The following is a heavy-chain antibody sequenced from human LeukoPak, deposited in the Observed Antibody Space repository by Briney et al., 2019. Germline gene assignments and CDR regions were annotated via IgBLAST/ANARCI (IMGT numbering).Heavy chain of an antibody. V-gene: IGHV4-34*01. CDR3: AREENYSDY. Sequence: SETLSLTCAVYGGSFSGYYWSWIRQPPGKGLEWIGEINHSGSTNYNPSLKSRVTISVDTSKNQFTLKLSSVTAADTAVYYCAREENYSDYWGQGTLVTVSS. CDR2: INHSGST. J-gene: IGHJ4*02. CDR1: GGSFSGYY. D-gene: IGHD2/OR15-2a*01.